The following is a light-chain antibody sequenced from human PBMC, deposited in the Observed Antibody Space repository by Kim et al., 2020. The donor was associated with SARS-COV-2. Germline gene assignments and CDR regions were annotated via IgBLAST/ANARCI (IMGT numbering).Light chain of an antibody. CDR1: SLRSYY. Sequence: SSELTQDSAVSVALGQTVRITCQGDSLRSYYASWYQQKPGQAPVLVIYGKNNRPSGIPDRFSGSSSGNTASLTITGAQAEDEADYYCTSRDSSGNHVFGGGTQLTVL. J-gene: IGLJ2*01. CDR2: GKN. CDR3: TSRDSSGNHV. V-gene: IGLV3-19*01.